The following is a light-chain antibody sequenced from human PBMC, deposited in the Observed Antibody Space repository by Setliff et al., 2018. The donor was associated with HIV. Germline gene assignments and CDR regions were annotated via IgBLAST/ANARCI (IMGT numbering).Light chain of an antibody. CDR1: SSDVSAYKY. CDR2: EVT. Sequence: QSVLTQPASVSGSPGQSITISCTGTSSDVSAYKYVSWYQQHPGKAPKLMIYEVTNRPSGVSNRFSGSKSGNTASLTISGLQAEDEADYYCSSYTSSYTYVFGTGTKAT. J-gene: IGLJ1*01. V-gene: IGLV2-14*01. CDR3: SSYTSSYTYV.